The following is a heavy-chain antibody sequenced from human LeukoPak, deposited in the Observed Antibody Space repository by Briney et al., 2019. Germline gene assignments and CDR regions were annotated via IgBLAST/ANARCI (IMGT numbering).Heavy chain of an antibody. V-gene: IGHV3-23*01. D-gene: IGHD3-22*01. CDR3: AKLGHTSGYYARHSDY. J-gene: IGHJ4*02. CDR2: ISRDGGDT. Sequence: GGSLRLSCAASGFTFNNYGMSWVRQAPGRGLEWVSAISRDGGDTSYADSVKGRFTISRDNSKNTVYLQMNSLRAEDTALYYCAKLGHTSGYYARHSDYWGQGTLVTVSS. CDR1: GFTFNNYG.